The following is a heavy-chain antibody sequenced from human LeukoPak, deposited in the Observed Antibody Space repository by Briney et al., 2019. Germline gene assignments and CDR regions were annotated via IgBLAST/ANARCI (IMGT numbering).Heavy chain of an antibody. CDR2: ISGSGGST. CDR1: GFTFGSYA. Sequence: PGGSLRLSCAASGFTFGSYAMHWVRQAPGKGLEWVSAISGSGGSTYYVDSVKGRFTISRDNSKNTLYLQMNSLRAEDTAVYYCAKYYGSGSYKPYDYWGQGTLVTVSS. V-gene: IGHV3-23*01. J-gene: IGHJ4*02. CDR3: AKYYGSGSYKPYDY. D-gene: IGHD3-10*01.